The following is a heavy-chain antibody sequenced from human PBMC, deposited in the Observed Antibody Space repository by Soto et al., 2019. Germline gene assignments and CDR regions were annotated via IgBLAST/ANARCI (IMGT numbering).Heavy chain of an antibody. CDR3: ARGSCSSTSCYAGGGYYYYMDV. CDR2: IIPILGIA. Sequence: QVQLVQSGAEVKKPGSSVKVSCKASGGTFSSYTISWVRQAPGQGLEWMGRIIPILGIANYAQKFQGRVTITAEKSTSTAYMELSSLRSEDTAVYYCARGSCSSTSCYAGGGYYYYMDVWGKGTTVTVSS. J-gene: IGHJ6*03. D-gene: IGHD2-2*01. V-gene: IGHV1-69*02. CDR1: GGTFSSYT.